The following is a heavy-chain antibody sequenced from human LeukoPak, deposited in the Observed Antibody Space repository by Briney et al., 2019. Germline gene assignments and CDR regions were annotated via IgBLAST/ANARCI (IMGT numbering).Heavy chain of an antibody. Sequence: ASVKVSCKASGGTFSSYAISWVRQAPGQGLEWMGGIIPIFGTANYAQKFQGRVTITTDESTSTAYMELSSLRSEDTAVYYCASSTKASVVPAAIGTELNWGQGTLVTVSS. V-gene: IGHV1-69*05. CDR3: ASSTKASVVPAAIGTELN. J-gene: IGHJ4*02. CDR1: GGTFSSYA. D-gene: IGHD2-2*02. CDR2: IIPIFGTA.